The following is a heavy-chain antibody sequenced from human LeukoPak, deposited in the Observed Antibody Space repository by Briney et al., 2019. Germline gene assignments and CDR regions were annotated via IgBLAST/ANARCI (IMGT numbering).Heavy chain of an antibody. D-gene: IGHD3-3*01. CDR2: IYFSGST. CDR1: GGSISSYY. Sequence: SETLSLTCTVSGGSISSYYWSWIWQPAGKGLEWIGYIYFSGSTSYNPSLKSRVTISVDRSKNQFSLKLSSVAAADTAVYYCARSYDTNFDYWGQGTLVTVSS. V-gene: IGHV4-59*01. CDR3: ARSYDTNFDY. J-gene: IGHJ4*02.